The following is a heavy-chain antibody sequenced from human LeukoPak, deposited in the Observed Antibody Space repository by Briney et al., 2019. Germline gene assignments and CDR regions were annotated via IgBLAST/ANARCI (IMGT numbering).Heavy chain of an antibody. J-gene: IGHJ4*02. D-gene: IGHD3-9*01. Sequence: SETLSLTCAVYGGSFSGYYWSWIRQPPGKGLEWIGEINHSGSTNYNPSLKSRVTISVDTSKNQFSLKLSSVTAADTAVYYCARDPDILTGYSDYWGQGTLVTVSS. CDR3: ARDPDILTGYSDY. V-gene: IGHV4-34*01. CDR2: INHSGST. CDR1: GGSFSGYY.